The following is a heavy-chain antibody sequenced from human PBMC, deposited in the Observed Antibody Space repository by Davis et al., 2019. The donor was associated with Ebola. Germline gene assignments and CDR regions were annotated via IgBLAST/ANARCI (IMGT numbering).Heavy chain of an antibody. D-gene: IGHD3-16*02. CDR2: IYPGDSDT. CDR1: GYSFTSYW. V-gene: IGHV5-51*01. CDR3: ARHEGFDYVWGSYRPPNDAFDI. J-gene: IGHJ3*02. Sequence: PGGSLRLSCKGSGYSFTSYWIGWVRQLPGKGLEWMGIIYPGDSDTRYSTSFQGQVTISADKSISNAYLQWSSLKASDTAMYYCARHEGFDYVWGSYRPPNDAFDIWGQGTMVTVSS.